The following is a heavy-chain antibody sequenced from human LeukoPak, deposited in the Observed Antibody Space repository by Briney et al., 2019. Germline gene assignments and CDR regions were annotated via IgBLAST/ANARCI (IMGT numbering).Heavy chain of an antibody. CDR2: IHPDSGGT. Sequence: ASVKVSCKASGYEFTDFYIHLVRQAPGQGPEWMGWIHPDSGGTNYAPEFKDRFTWTRDTSISTVYMELSSLGSDDTAVYYCARLRGGYDSADYWGQGTLVTVSS. D-gene: IGHD5-12*01. V-gene: IGHV1-2*02. CDR1: GYEFTDFY. J-gene: IGHJ4*02. CDR3: ARLRGGYDSADY.